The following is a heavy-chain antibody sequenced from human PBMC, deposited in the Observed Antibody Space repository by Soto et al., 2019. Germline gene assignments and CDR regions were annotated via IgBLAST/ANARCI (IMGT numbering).Heavy chain of an antibody. Sequence: QVQLVESGGGVVQPGTSLTLSCAASGFTFSNYAMHWVRQAPGKGLEWVAAMSFDGTRYYADSVKGRSIISRDSARNTVFLQTSGLRVDDTALYYCTRGRPLPSMNTGDEPLDIWGQGTMVTVSS. D-gene: IGHD3-16*01. CDR2: MSFDGTR. J-gene: IGHJ3*02. V-gene: IGHV3-30*03. CDR3: TRGRPLPSMNTGDEPLDI. CDR1: GFTFSNYA.